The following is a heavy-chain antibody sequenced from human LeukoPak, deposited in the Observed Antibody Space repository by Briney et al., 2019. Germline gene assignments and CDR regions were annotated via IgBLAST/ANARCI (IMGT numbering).Heavy chain of an antibody. CDR1: GGSISSSSYY. D-gene: IGHD5-18*01. Sequence: SETLSLTCTVSGGSISSSSYYWGWIRQPPGKGLEWIGSTYYSGSTYYNPSLKSRVTISVDTSKNQFSLKLSSVTAADTAVYYCARGRLWHRLFDYWGQGTLVTVSS. J-gene: IGHJ4*02. CDR3: ARGRLWHRLFDY. CDR2: TYYSGST. V-gene: IGHV4-39*07.